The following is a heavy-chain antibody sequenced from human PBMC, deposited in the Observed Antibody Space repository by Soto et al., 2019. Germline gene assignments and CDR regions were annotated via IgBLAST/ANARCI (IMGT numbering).Heavy chain of an antibody. D-gene: IGHD2-2*01. CDR3: ARAGDIVVVPAADILPYYYYMDV. V-gene: IGHV3-33*01. CDR2: IWYDGSNK. Sequence: QVQLVESGGGVVQPGRSLRLSCAASGFTFSSYGMHWVRQAPGKGLEWVAVIWYDGSNKYYADSVKGRFTISRDNSKNTLYLQMNSLRAEDTAVYYCARAGDIVVVPAADILPYYYYMDVWGKGTTVTVSS. J-gene: IGHJ6*03. CDR1: GFTFSSYG.